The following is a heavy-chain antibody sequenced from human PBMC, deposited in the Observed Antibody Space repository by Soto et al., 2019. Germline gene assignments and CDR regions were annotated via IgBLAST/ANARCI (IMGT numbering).Heavy chain of an antibody. D-gene: IGHD6-13*01. CDR1: GGSISSGDYY. CDR3: AREGSGIAAHNDP. V-gene: IGHV4-30-4*01. J-gene: IGHJ5*02. CDR2: FYYSGST. Sequence: PSETLSLTCTVSGGSISSGDYYWSWIRQPPGKGLEWIGYFYYSGSTYYNPSLKSRVTISVDTSKNQFSLKLSSVTAADTAVYYCAREGSGIAAHNDPWGQGTLVTVS.